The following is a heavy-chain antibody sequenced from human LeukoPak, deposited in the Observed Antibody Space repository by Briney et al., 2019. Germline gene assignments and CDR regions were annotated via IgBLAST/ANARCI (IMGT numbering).Heavy chain of an antibody. CDR2: IYTSGST. J-gene: IGHJ5*02. CDR3: ARVRSSGYDFWFDP. D-gene: IGHD3-22*01. Sequence: PSQTLSLTCTVSGGSISSGSYYWSWIRQPAGKGLEWIGRIYTSGSTNYNPSLKSRVTISVDTSKNQFSLKLSSVTAADTAVYYCARVRSSGYDFWFDPWGQGTLVTVSS. CDR1: GGSISSGSYY. V-gene: IGHV4-61*02.